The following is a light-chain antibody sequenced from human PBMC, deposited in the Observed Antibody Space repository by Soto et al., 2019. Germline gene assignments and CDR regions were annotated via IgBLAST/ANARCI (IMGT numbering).Light chain of an antibody. CDR3: TSYTSSSSPYV. V-gene: IGLV2-14*01. CDR1: SSDVGGYNY. J-gene: IGLJ1*01. CDR2: DVT. Sequence: QSALTQPASVSGSPGQSITISCTGTSSDVGGYNYVSWYQQHPGKAPKLIIYDVTNRPSGVSNRFSCSKSGNTASLTISGLHAEDEADYYCTSYTSSSSPYVFGTGTKLTVL.